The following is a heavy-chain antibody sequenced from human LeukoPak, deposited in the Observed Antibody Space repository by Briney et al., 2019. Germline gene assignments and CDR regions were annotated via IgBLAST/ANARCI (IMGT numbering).Heavy chain of an antibody. CDR3: ARDAEVGATHFDY. V-gene: IGHV1-8*01. Sequence: GASVKVSCKASGYTFTSYDINWVRQATGQGLEWMGWMNPNSGNTGYAQKFQGRVTMTRNTSISTVYMELSSLRSEDTAVYYCARDAEVGATHFDYWGQGTLVTVSS. D-gene: IGHD1-26*01. CDR1: GYTFTSYD. CDR2: MNPNSGNT. J-gene: IGHJ4*02.